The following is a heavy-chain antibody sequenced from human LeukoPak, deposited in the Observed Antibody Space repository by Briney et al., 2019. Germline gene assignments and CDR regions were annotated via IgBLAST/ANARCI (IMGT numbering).Heavy chain of an antibody. CDR3: ARDRGLGYCSGGSCLNGMDV. V-gene: IGHV4-31*03. Sequence: SETLSLTCTVSGGSVSSASYYWSWIRQHPGKGLEWIGYIYYSGSTDYNPSLKSRVTISVDTSRNQFSLKLSSVTAADTAVYYCARDRGLGYCSGGSCLNGMDVWGQGTTVTVSS. D-gene: IGHD2-15*01. CDR2: IYYSGST. J-gene: IGHJ6*02. CDR1: GGSVSSASYY.